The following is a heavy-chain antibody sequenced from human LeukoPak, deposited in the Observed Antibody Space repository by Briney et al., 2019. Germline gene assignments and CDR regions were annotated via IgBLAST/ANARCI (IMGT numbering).Heavy chain of an antibody. CDR3: ARDRDFWSGYSYYYYMDV. CDR1: GGSISNYY. CDR2: ISYSGST. D-gene: IGHD3-3*01. V-gene: IGHV4-59*01. J-gene: IGHJ6*03. Sequence: SETLSLTCTVSGGSISNYYWSWIRQPPGKGLEWIGYISYSGSTNYNPSLKSRVTISVDTSKNQFSLKLSSVTAADTAVYYCARDRDFWSGYSYYYYMDVWGKGTTVTVSS.